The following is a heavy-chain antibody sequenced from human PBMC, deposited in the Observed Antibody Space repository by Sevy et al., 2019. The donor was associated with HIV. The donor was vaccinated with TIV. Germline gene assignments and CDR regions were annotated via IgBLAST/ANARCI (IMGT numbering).Heavy chain of an antibody. CDR3: GRGASVAGRGGFDF. V-gene: IGHV3-21*01. Sequence: GGSLRLSCAASGFTFSASTINWVRQAPGKGLEWISCISSSGSYIDYADSVKGRFTISRDNAKSSLYLQLNGLRAEDTTVYYCGRGASVAGRGGFDFWGQGTLVTVSS. D-gene: IGHD6-19*01. CDR2: ISSSGSYI. CDR1: GFTFSAST. J-gene: IGHJ4*02.